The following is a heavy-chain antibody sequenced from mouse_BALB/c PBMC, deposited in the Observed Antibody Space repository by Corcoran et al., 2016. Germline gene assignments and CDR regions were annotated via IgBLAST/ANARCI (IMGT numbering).Heavy chain of an antibody. CDR3: AGEYYVYWYFEV. Sequence: QMQLQESGPGLVKPSQSLFLACSITGFPITSGYYWIWIRQSPGKPLEWMGYITHSGETFYNPSLQSPISITRETSKNQFFLQLNSVTTEDTAMYYCAGEYYVYWYFEVWRAGTTVTVSS. V-gene: IGHV12-3*02. J-gene: IGHJ1*01. CDR1: GFPITSGYY. CDR2: ITHSGET. D-gene: IGHD1-1*01.